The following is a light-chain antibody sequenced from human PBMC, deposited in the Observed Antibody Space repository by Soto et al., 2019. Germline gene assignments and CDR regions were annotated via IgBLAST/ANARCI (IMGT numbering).Light chain of an antibody. CDR3: QQHGASIT. J-gene: IGKJ4*01. CDR1: QNVNNNL. CDR2: GVS. V-gene: IGKV3-20*01. Sequence: VLTQSPRTLSLSPGERATLSCRASQNVNNNLVAWYQQKPGQAPSLLIYGVSDRATGVPDRFSGSGSGTDFTLTISRLEPEDFAVYYCQQHGASITFGGGTRVENK.